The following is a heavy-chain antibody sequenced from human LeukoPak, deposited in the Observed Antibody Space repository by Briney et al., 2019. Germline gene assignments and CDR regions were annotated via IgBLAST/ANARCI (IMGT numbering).Heavy chain of an antibody. D-gene: IGHD3-10*01. V-gene: IGHV3-21*01. CDR2: ISSSSSSSYI. J-gene: IGHJ3*02. Sequence: GGSLRLSCAASGFTFSSYSMNWVRQAPGKGLEWVSSISSSSSSSYIYYADSVKGRFTISRDNAKNSLYLQMNSLRAEDTAVYYCARLPLSYGSADAFDIWGQGTMVTVSS. CDR3: ARLPLSYGSADAFDI. CDR1: GFTFSSYS.